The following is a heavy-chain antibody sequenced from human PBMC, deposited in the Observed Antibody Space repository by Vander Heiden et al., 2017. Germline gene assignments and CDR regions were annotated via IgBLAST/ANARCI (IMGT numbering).Heavy chain of an antibody. D-gene: IGHD6-6*01. J-gene: IGHJ4*02. CDR3: AGSNGGQLVAFDY. CDR2: INPIFGTA. V-gene: IGHV1-69*01. Sequence: QVQPVQSGAAVKKPGSSVNASCKASGRTVRGYGIGWVRQAPGEGLEWMGGINPIFGTANDEQKFQGRVTITADESTSTDYMELSSLRSEDTAVYYCAGSNGGQLVAFDYWGQGTLVTVSS. CDR1: GRTVRGYG.